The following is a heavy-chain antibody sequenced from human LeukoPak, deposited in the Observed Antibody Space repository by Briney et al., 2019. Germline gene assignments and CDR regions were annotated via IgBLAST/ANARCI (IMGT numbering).Heavy chain of an antibody. Sequence: GGSLRLSCAASGFTFSSYTMNWVRPAPGKGLEWVSSISSSSTYIYYADSVKGRFTISRDNAKNSLFLQMNSLRAEDSAVYYCATSSGPPDWGQGTLVTVSS. CDR1: GFTFSSYT. D-gene: IGHD3-3*01. CDR2: ISSSSTYI. V-gene: IGHV3-21*01. CDR3: ATSSGPPD. J-gene: IGHJ4*02.